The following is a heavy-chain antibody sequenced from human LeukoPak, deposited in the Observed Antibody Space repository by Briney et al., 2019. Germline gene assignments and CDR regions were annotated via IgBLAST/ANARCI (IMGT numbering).Heavy chain of an antibody. D-gene: IGHD7-27*01. CDR1: GGSFSGYY. V-gene: IGHV4-34*01. Sequence: SETLSLTCAVYGGSFSGYYWSWIRQPPGKGLEWIGEINHSGSTNYNPSLKGRVTISVDTSKNQFSLKLSSVTAADTAVYYCASERQTLGYNWFDPWGQGTLVTVSS. J-gene: IGHJ5*02. CDR3: ASERQTLGYNWFDP. CDR2: INHSGST.